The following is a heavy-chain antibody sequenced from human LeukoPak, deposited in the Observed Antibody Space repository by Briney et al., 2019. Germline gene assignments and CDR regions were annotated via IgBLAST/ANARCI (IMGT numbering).Heavy chain of an antibody. D-gene: IGHD6-6*01. CDR2: ISSSSSYI. V-gene: IGHV3-21*01. CDR1: GFTFSSYS. Sequence: KPGGSLRLSCAASGFTFSSYSMNWVRQAPGKGLEWVSSISSSSSYIYYADSLKGRFTISGDNAKNSLYLQMNSLRAEDTAVYYCARTYSSSSAIYYYYGMDVWGQGTTVTVSS. J-gene: IGHJ6*02. CDR3: ARTYSSSSAIYYYYGMDV.